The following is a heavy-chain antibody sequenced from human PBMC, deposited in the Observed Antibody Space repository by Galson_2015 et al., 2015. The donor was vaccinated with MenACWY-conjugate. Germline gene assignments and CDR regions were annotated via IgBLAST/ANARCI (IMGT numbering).Heavy chain of an antibody. CDR1: GFTVSSSY. CDR3: ARDSRAATVWGLNKRKTIDYYYGMDV. CDR2: IYSDGST. J-gene: IGHJ6*02. Sequence: SLRLSCAVSGFTVSSSYMTWVRQAPGKGLEWVSVIYSDGSTYNADSVKGRFTISRDNSKNTVFLQMTSLRAEDTAVYYCARDSRAATVWGLNKRKTIDYYYGMDVWGQGTTDIVSS. D-gene: IGHD3-10*01. V-gene: IGHV3-53*01.